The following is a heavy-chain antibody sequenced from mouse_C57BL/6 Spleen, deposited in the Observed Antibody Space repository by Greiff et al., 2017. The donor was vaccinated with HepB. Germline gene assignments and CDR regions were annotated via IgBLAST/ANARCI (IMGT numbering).Heavy chain of an antibody. CDR3: ARRTWDDYAMDY. J-gene: IGHJ4*01. CDR1: GYTFTSYW. D-gene: IGHD4-1*01. Sequence: VQLQQSGAELVMPGASVKLSCKASGYTFTSYWMHWVKQRPGQGLEWIGEIDPSDSYTNYNQKFKGKSTLTVDKSSSTAYMQLSSLTSEDSAVYYCARRTWDDYAMDYWGQGTSVTVSS. V-gene: IGHV1-69*01. CDR2: IDPSDSYT.